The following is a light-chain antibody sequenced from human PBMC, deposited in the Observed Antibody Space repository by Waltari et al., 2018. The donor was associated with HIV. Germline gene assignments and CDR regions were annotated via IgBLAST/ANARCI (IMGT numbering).Light chain of an antibody. Sequence: EVDLTQAPDTLSLSPGDRATLSCRASQNITSNYLAWYQQRLGQAPRLLIYGASSRATGIQEKFAGSGSGTDFTRTISRLEPEDFAMYYCQHYGSSPRYTFGQGTNLEIK. CDR3: QHYGSSPRYT. V-gene: IGKV3-20*01. J-gene: IGKJ2*01. CDR2: GAS. CDR1: QNITSNY.